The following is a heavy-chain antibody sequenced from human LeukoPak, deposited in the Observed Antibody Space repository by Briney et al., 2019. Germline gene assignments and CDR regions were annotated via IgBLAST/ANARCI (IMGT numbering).Heavy chain of an antibody. D-gene: IGHD6-19*01. CDR1: GFIFSTHH. J-gene: IGHJ4*02. V-gene: IGHV3-23*01. CDR2: ISAPGGTK. CDR3: VKGGSGWFFDY. Sequence: GGSLRLSCAASGFIFSTHHMTWVRQAPGKGLEWISSISAPGGTKYFADSVKGRFTISRDNSKNTLYLQMNSLRADDTALYYCVKGGSGWFFDYWGQGTPVTVSS.